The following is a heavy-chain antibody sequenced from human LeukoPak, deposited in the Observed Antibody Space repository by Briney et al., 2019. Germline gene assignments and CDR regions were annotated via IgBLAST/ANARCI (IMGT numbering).Heavy chain of an antibody. D-gene: IGHD6-13*01. V-gene: IGHV4-39*07. CDR3: ARGTGYSSSRPGAFDI. Sequence: SETLSLTCTVSGGSISSSSYYWGWIRQPPGKGLEWIGSIYYSGSTYYNPSLKSRVTISVDTSKNQFSLKLSSVTAADTAVYYCARGTGYSSSRPGAFDIWGQGTMVTVSS. CDR2: IYYSGST. CDR1: GGSISSSSYY. J-gene: IGHJ3*02.